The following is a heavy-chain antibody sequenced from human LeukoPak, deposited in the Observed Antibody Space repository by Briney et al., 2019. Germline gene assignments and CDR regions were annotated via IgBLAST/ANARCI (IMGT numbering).Heavy chain of an antibody. CDR1: GYSISSGYY. Sequence: PSETLSLNCAVSGYSISSGYYWGWMRQPPGKGLEWIGSIDDSGSTYYNSSLKSRVTISVDTSKNQFSLKPSSVTAADTAVYYCARFGACSGGSCYSRTFDYWGQGTLVTVSS. D-gene: IGHD2-15*01. J-gene: IGHJ4*02. CDR2: IDDSGST. V-gene: IGHV4-38-2*01. CDR3: ARFGACSGGSCYSRTFDY.